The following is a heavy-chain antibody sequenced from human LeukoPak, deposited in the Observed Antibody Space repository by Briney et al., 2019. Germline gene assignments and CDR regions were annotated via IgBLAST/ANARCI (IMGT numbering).Heavy chain of an antibody. CDR1: GGSISSRGYY. CDR3: ARGSSIVGATSGGDY. J-gene: IGHJ4*02. D-gene: IGHD1-26*01. V-gene: IGHV4-31*03. Sequence: PSETLSLTCTVSGGSISSRGYYWSWIRQHPGKGLEWIGYIYYSGSTNYNPSLKSRVTISVDTSKNQFSLKLSSVTAADTAVYYCARGSSIVGATSGGDYWGQGTLVTVSS. CDR2: IYYSGST.